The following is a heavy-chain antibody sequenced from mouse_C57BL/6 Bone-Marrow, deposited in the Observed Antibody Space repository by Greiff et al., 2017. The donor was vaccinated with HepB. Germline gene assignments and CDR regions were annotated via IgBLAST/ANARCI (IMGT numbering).Heavy chain of an antibody. CDR1: GYTFTSYW. Sequence: VKLQQPGAELVRPGTSVKLSCKASGYTFTSYWMHWVKQRPGQGLEWIGVIDPSDSYTNYNQKFKGKATLTVDTSSSTAYMQLSSLTSEDSAVYYCARYYSNPYYAMDYWGQGTSVTVSS. CDR2: IDPSDSYT. CDR3: ARYYSNPYYAMDY. V-gene: IGHV1-59*01. D-gene: IGHD2-5*01. J-gene: IGHJ4*01.